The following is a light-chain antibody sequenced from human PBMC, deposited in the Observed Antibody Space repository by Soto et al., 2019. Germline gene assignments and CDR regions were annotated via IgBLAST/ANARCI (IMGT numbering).Light chain of an antibody. CDR3: RAHAGSNSPFA. J-gene: IGLJ1*01. V-gene: IGLV2-8*01. Sequence: QSALTQPPSASGSPGQSVTISCTGSSSDIGAYNFVSWYQQHPGKAPKVIISEVYKRPSGVPYRFSASKSGNTASLTISGLQAEDEADYYCRAHAGSNSPFAFGSGTKLTVL. CDR2: EVY. CDR1: SSDIGAYNF.